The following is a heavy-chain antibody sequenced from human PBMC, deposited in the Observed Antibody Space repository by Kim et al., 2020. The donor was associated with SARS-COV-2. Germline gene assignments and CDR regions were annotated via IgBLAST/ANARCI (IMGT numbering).Heavy chain of an antibody. J-gene: IGHJ4*02. Sequence: GGSLRLSCAASEFPFNTYAMSWVRQAPGRGLEWFSTVSDSGVTTFYADSVKGRFTISRDNSKNTLFLHMNSLRVEDTAVYYCTGSRGGLRFHSFDYWGQGTLVTVSS. D-gene: IGHD5-12*01. CDR3: TGSRGGLRFHSFDY. CDR1: EFPFNTYA. V-gene: IGHV3-23*01. CDR2: VSDSGVTT.